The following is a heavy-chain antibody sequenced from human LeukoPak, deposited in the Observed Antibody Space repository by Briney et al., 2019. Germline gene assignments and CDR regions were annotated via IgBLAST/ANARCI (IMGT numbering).Heavy chain of an antibody. CDR1: GFTFSSFD. D-gene: IGHD6-19*01. Sequence: GGSLRLSCAASGFTFSSFDMNWVRQAPGKGLEWVSFIGTSGNTIYYADSVKGRFTVSRDNAKNSLYLQMNSLRAEDTAVYYCARDQWLDYWGQGTLVTVSS. CDR3: ARDQWLDY. J-gene: IGHJ4*02. V-gene: IGHV3-48*01. CDR2: IGTSGNTI.